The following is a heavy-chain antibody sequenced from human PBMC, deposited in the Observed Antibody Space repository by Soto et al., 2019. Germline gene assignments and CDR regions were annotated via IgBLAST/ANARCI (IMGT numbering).Heavy chain of an antibody. J-gene: IGHJ6*02. CDR2: IYYSGST. CDR1: GGSISSGGYY. V-gene: IGHV4-31*03. CDR3: ARDIVATTYTPKDYGMDV. Sequence: QVQLQESGPGLVKPSQTLSLTCTVSGGSISSGGYYWSWIRQHPGKGLEWIGYIYYSGSTYYNPPLKSRVTISVDTSKNQFSLKLSSVTAADTAVYYCARDIVATTYTPKDYGMDVWGQGTTVTVSS. D-gene: IGHD5-12*01.